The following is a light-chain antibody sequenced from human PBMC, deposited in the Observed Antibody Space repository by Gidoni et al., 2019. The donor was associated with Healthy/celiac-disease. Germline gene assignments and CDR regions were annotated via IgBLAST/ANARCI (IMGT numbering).Light chain of an antibody. CDR1: QSVSSSY. J-gene: IGKJ3*01. Sequence: EIVLTQSPGTLSLSPGERATLSCRASQSVSSSYLAWYQQKPGQAPRLLIYGASSRATGIPDRCSGSGSGTDFTLTISRLEPEDFEVYYCQQYGSSRFTFGPGTKVDIK. CDR3: QQYGSSRFT. CDR2: GAS. V-gene: IGKV3-20*01.